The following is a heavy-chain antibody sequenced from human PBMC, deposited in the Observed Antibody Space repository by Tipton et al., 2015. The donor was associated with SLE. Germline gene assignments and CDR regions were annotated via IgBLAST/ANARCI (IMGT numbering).Heavy chain of an antibody. Sequence: TLSLTCTVSDGSINTYYWSWIRQPPGKGLEWIGYISYSGSTNYNPSLKSRVTISVDTSENQFSLRLSSVTAADTAVYYCARAPAPAPPTHYYYYVDVWGQGTTVTVSS. CDR3: ARAPAPAPPTHYYYYVDV. J-gene: IGHJ6*03. CDR2: ISYSGST. CDR1: DGSINTYY. D-gene: IGHD2-2*01. V-gene: IGHV4-59*01.